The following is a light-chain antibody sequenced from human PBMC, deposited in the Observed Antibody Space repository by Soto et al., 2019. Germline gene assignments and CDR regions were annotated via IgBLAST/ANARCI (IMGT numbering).Light chain of an antibody. V-gene: IGKV3-11*01. CDR2: DAS. J-gene: IGKJ3*01. CDR3: QQRSNWPPEFT. Sequence: EIVLTQSPATLSLSPGERATLSCRASQSVGSYLAWYQHKPGQAPRLLIYDASSRATGIPARFSGSGSGTDFTLTISSLEPEDFAVYYCQQRSNWPPEFTFGPGTRVDIK. CDR1: QSVGSY.